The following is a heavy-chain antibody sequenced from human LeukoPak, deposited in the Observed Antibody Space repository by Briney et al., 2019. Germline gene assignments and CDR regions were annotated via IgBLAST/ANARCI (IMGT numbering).Heavy chain of an antibody. CDR3: AKGSRTSSYTGADF. CDR2: FSGSDDST. D-gene: IGHD2-2*02. V-gene: IGHV3-23*01. Sequence: GGSLRLSCAASGFTFNSYAMSWVRQAPGKGLEWVSTFSGSDDSTYYADSVKGRFTISRDNSKDTLYLQMSSLRVEDTAVYYCAKGSRTSSYTGADFWGQGTLVTVSS. CDR1: GFTFNSYA. J-gene: IGHJ4*02.